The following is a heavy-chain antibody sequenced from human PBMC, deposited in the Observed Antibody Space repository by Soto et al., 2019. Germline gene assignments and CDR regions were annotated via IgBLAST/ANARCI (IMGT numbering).Heavy chain of an antibody. CDR2: IYYSGST. Sequence: SETLSLTCTVSGGSISSGGYYWSWIRQHPGKGLEWIGYIYYSGSTYYNPSLKSRVTISVDTSKNQFSLKLSSVTAADTAVYYCARGMVELYLDYWGQGTLVTVSS. J-gene: IGHJ4*02. CDR1: GGSISSGGYY. V-gene: IGHV4-31*03. D-gene: IGHD1-7*01. CDR3: ARGMVELYLDY.